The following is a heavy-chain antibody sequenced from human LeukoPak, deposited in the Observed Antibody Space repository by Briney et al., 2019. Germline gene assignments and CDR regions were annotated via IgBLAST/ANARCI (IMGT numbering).Heavy chain of an antibody. CDR1: GFTFSSFE. J-gene: IGHJ4*02. CDR2: IKQDGSEK. D-gene: IGHD3-9*01. Sequence: PGGSLRLSCAASGFTFSSFEMNWVRQAPGKGLEWVANIKQDGSEKYYVDSVKGRFTISRDNAKNSLYLQMNSLRAEDTAVYYCARGADTGYSSDYWGQGTLVTVSS. CDR3: ARGADTGYSSDY. V-gene: IGHV3-7*01.